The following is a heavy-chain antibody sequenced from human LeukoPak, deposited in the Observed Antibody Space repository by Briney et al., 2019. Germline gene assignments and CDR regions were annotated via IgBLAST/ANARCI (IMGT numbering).Heavy chain of an antibody. CDR2: IYYSRST. Sequence: SETLSLTCTVSGGSISRYYWSWIRQPPGKGLGWIAYIYYSRSTDYNPSLRSRVTISVDTSKNQFSLKLSTVTAADTAVYYCARESVHSGWFDNWGQGTLVTVSS. V-gene: IGHV4-59*01. CDR3: ARESVHSGWFDN. CDR1: GGSISRYY. J-gene: IGHJ4*02. D-gene: IGHD6-19*01.